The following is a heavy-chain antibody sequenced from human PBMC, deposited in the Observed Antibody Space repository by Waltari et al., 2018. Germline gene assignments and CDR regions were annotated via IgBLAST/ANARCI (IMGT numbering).Heavy chain of an antibody. Sequence: QLQLQESGPGLVKPSETLSLTCTVSSGSLSSDNYYLGWIRQPPGKGLEWIGTLYYTGSTFYNPSLNSRVTISVDTLKNQFSLKLSSVTAADTAVYYCAREADYYDSSAYVGWGQGTLVTVSS. CDR1: SGSLSSDNYY. J-gene: IGHJ4*02. D-gene: IGHD3-22*01. CDR2: LYYTGST. CDR3: AREADYYDSSAYVG. V-gene: IGHV4-39*02.